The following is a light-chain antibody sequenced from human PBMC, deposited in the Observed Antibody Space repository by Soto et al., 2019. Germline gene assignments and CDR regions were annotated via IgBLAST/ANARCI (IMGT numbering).Light chain of an antibody. CDR3: ISYIPSTTTHWV. V-gene: IGLV2-14*01. J-gene: IGLJ3*02. CDR2: EVF. CDR1: NTDVGGYDR. Sequence: QSALTQPASVSGSPGQSITISCTGTNTDVGGYDRVSWYQHHPGKDTKMLIFEVFNRPSGISDRFSGSKSGDTASLTISGLQAEDEADYYCISYIPSTTTHWVFGGGTKLTVL.